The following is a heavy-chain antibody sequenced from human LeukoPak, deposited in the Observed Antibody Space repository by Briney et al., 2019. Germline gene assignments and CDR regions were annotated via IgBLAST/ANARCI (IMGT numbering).Heavy chain of an antibody. D-gene: IGHD2-2*01. V-gene: IGHV3-74*01. CDR3: ARGPGAFDI. CDR1: GFMFSSYW. Sequence: GGSLRLSCVASGFMFSSYWMNWVRQAPGKGLVWVSRINSDGSSTSYADSVKGLFTISRDNAKNTLFLQMNSLRAEDTAVYYCARGPGAFDIWGQGTMVTVSS. J-gene: IGHJ3*02. CDR2: INSDGSST.